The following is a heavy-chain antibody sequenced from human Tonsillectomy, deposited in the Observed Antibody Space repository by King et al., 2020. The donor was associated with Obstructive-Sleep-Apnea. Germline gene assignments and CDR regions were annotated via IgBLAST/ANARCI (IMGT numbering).Heavy chain of an antibody. CDR3: AGAATTVTTPHYGMDV. J-gene: IGHJ6*02. CDR1: GGSINTDGYY. Sequence: QLQESGPGLVEPSQTLSITCTVSGGSINTDGYYWSWIRQLPGKGLEWIGFIYYTGSTYYNPSLRSRITISVDTSMNQFSLNLTSVTAADTAVYYCAGAATTVTTPHYGMDVWGQGTTVTVSS. CDR2: IYYTGST. D-gene: IGHD4-17*01. V-gene: IGHV4-31*03.